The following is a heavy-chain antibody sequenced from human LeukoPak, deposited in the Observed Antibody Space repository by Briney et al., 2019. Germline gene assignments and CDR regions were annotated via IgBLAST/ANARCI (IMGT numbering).Heavy chain of an antibody. V-gene: IGHV1-3*01. CDR2: INAGNGNT. Sequence: GASVKVSCKASGYTFTSYAMHWVRQAPGQRLEWMGWINAGNGNTKYSQKFQGRVTITRDTSASTAYMELSSLRSEDTAVYYCAQSPRIDYGLYLYFQHWGQGTLVTVSS. J-gene: IGHJ1*01. CDR3: AQSPRIDYGLYLYFQH. CDR1: GYTFTSYA. D-gene: IGHD4-17*01.